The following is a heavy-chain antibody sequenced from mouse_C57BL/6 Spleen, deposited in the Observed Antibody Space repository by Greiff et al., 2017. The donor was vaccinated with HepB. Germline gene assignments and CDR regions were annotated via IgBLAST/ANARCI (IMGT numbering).Heavy chain of an antibody. CDR1: GFSFNTYA. V-gene: IGHV10-1*01. Sequence: EVKLQESGGGLVQPKGSLKLSCAASGFSFNTYAMNWVRQAPGKGLEWVARIRSKSNNYATYYADSVKDRFTISRDDSESMLYLQMNNLKTEDTAMYYCVRDYGSSGEGSYWGQGTLVTVSA. J-gene: IGHJ3*01. CDR3: VRDYGSSGEGSY. CDR2: IRSKSNNYAT. D-gene: IGHD1-1*01.